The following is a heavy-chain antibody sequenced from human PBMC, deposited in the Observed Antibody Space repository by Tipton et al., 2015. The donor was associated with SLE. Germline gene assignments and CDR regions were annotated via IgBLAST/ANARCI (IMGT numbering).Heavy chain of an antibody. V-gene: IGHV4-31*03. CDR2: IYYSGNT. CDR1: GGSISSGGYY. J-gene: IGHJ6*03. Sequence: TLSLTCTVSGGSISSGGYYWTWIRQLPGKGLEWIGYIYYSGNTYYNPSLGSRLTISVDTSKDQFSLRLTSVTAADTAVYYCARETEDTGWIHSRDYIYYYYYVDVWGQGTTVTVSS. D-gene: IGHD6-19*01. CDR3: ARETEDTGWIHSRDYIYYYYYVDV.